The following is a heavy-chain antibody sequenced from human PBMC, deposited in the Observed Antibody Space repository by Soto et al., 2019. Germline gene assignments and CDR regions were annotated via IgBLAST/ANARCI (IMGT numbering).Heavy chain of an antibody. D-gene: IGHD1-7*01. J-gene: IGHJ6*03. CDR3: AGTTSHQWYYMDV. CDR2: TYYRSRWYN. Sequence: QVQLQESGPGLVKPSQTLSLTCAISGDSVSSNSAAWNWIRLSPSRGLEWLARTYYRSRWYNDYEVSVRSRITVNPDTSKSQFSLQLTSVTPEDTAVYYCAGTTSHQWYYMDVWGKGTTVTVSS. CDR1: GDSVSSNSAA. V-gene: IGHV6-1*01.